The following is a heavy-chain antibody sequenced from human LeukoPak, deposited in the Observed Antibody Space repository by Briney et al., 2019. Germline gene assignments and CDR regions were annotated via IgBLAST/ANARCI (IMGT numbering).Heavy chain of an antibody. CDR2: IIPIFGTA. D-gene: IGHD2-2*01. CDR3: ARGQDIVVVPAALDY. J-gene: IGHJ4*02. Sequence: SVTVSCKASGGTFSSYATSWVRQAPGQGLEWMGGIIPIFGTANYAQKFQGRVTTTADESTSTAYMELSSLRSEDTAVYYCARGQDIVVVPAALDYWGQGTLVTVSS. CDR1: GGTFSSYA. V-gene: IGHV1-69*01.